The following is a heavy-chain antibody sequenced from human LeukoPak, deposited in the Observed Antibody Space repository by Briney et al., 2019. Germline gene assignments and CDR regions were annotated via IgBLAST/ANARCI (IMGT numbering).Heavy chain of an antibody. CDR1: GYTFTSYY. CDR2: INPSGGST. V-gene: IGHV1-46*01. J-gene: IGHJ6*02. Sequence: ASVKVSCKASGYTFTSYYMHWVRPAPGQGLEWMGIINPSGGSTSYAQKFQGRVTMTRDTSTSTVYMELSSLRSEDTAVYYCATLPAANYYGMDVWGQGTTVTVSS. D-gene: IGHD2-2*01. CDR3: ATLPAANYYGMDV.